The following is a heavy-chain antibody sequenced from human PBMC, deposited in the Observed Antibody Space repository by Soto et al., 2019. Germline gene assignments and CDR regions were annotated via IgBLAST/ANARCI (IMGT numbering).Heavy chain of an antibody. CDR2: IYYTGST. J-gene: IGHJ6*02. V-gene: IGHV4-61*01. Sequence: PSETLSLTCTVSGGSVSSGSYFWSWFLQPPGKGLEWLGYIYYTGSTNYNPYLKSRVTMSLDTSKNQFSLKLSSVTAADAAVYYCARDRAGTTASYNGVDVWGRGSTVTVSS. CDR1: GGSVSSGSYF. CDR3: ARDRAGTTASYNGVDV. D-gene: IGHD1-7*01.